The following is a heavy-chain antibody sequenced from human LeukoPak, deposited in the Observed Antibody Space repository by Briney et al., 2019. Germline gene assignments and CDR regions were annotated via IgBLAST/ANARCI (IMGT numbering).Heavy chain of an antibody. Sequence: SETLSLTCSVSGGSISSGDYCWSWIRQPPGKGLEWIGYIYYSGSTYYNPSLKSRVTISVETSKNQFSLKLSSVTAADTAVYYCARARAYPCTNSVCYTRYYFDYWGQGTLVTVSS. D-gene: IGHD2-8*01. CDR1: GGSISSGDYC. CDR3: ARARAYPCTNSVCYTRYYFDY. V-gene: IGHV4-30-4*01. CDR2: IYYSGST. J-gene: IGHJ4*02.